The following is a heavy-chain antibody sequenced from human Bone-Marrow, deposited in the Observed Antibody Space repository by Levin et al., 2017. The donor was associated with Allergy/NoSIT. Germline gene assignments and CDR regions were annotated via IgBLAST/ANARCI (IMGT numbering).Heavy chain of an antibody. Sequence: ASVKVSCKASGYTFTDYYMHWVRQAPGQGLEWMALIKPSGGRTTYAQKFQDRVTMTRDTSTSTVYMELSSLRSEDTAVYYCARDFGNRGYCYWLFDNWGQGTLVTVSS. J-gene: IGHJ4*02. CDR2: IKPSGGRT. CDR1: GYTFTDYY. V-gene: IGHV1-46*01. CDR3: ARDFGNRGYCYWLFDN. D-gene: IGHD3-22*01.